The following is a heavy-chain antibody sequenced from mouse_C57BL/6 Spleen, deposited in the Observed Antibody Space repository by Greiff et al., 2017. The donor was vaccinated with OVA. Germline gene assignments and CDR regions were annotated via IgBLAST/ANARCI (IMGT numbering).Heavy chain of an antibody. CDR1: GFTFSSYA. Sequence: EVKLMESGEGLVKPGGSLKLSCAASGFTFSSYAMSWVRQTPEKRLEWVAYISSGGDYIYYADTVKGRFTISRDNARNTLYLQMSSLKSEDTAMYYCTRGGLLLHWYFDVWGTGTTVTVSS. D-gene: IGHD2-3*01. CDR3: TRGGLLLHWYFDV. CDR2: ISSGGDYI. V-gene: IGHV5-9-1*02. J-gene: IGHJ1*03.